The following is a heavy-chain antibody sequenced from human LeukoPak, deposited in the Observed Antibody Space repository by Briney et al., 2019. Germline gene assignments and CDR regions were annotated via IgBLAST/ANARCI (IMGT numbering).Heavy chain of an antibody. CDR1: GYTFTGYY. J-gene: IGHJ4*02. D-gene: IGHD2-15*01. Sequence: ASVKVSCKASGYTFTGYYMHWVRQAPGQGLEWMGWISAYNGNTNYAQKLQGRVTMTTDTSTSTAYMELRSLRSDDTAVYYCASQGYCSGGSCYENWGQGTLVTVSS. CDR2: ISAYNGNT. V-gene: IGHV1-18*04. CDR3: ASQGYCSGGSCYEN.